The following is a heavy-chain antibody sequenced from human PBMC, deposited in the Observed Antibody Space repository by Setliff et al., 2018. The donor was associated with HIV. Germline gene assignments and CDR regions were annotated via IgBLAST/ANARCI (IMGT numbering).Heavy chain of an antibody. CDR2: ISRGGDSI. J-gene: IGHJ6*03. CDR3: AKLQGDYYYMDV. D-gene: IGHD3-10*01. V-gene: IGHV3-11*04. CDR1: GFTFSDYW. Sequence: GGSLRLSCAASGFTFSDYWMIWVRQTPGKGLQWVAYISRGGDSIFYEDSVKGRFTISRDNARNSLYLQMNSLRAEDTAVYYCAKLQGDYYYMDVWGKGTTVTVSS.